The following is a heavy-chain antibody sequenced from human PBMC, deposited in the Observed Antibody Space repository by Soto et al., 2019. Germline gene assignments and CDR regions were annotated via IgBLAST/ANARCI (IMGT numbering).Heavy chain of an antibody. J-gene: IGHJ5*02. CDR1: CPSRSSNY. CDR3: ARGIVVVPAAILATWFDP. D-gene: IGHD2-2*02. Sequence: ETLPLTCTVSCPSRSSNYWSWIRPPTGRGLEWIGYIYYSGSTDYDPSLKSRVTISVDTSTNQFSLKLSSVTAADTAVYYCARGIVVVPAAILATWFDPWGQGTLFTVSS. CDR2: IYYSGST. V-gene: IGHV4-59*13.